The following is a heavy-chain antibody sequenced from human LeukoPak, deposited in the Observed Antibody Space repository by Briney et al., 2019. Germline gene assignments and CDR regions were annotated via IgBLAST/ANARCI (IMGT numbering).Heavy chain of an antibody. V-gene: IGHV4-59*01. CDR2: IYYSGST. CDR1: GGSISSYY. Sequence: PSETLSLTCTVSGGSISSYYWSWIRQPPGKGLEWLGYIYYSGSTNYNPSLKSRVTISVDTSKNQFSLKLSSVTAADTAVYYCASSRLKTGDNGRYYFDYWGQGTLVTVSS. D-gene: IGHD7-27*01. J-gene: IGHJ4*02. CDR3: ASSRLKTGDNGRYYFDY.